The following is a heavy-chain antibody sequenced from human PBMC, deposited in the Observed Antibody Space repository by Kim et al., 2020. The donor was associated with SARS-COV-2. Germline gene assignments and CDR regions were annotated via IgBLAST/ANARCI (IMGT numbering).Heavy chain of an antibody. V-gene: IGHV4-39*07. J-gene: IGHJ4*02. CDR3: ARWGFYDSSGYLTLGFDY. Sequence: KSRLTISVDPSKNQFSLKLSSVTAADTAVYYCARWGFYDSSGYLTLGFDYWGQGTLVTVSS. D-gene: IGHD3-22*01.